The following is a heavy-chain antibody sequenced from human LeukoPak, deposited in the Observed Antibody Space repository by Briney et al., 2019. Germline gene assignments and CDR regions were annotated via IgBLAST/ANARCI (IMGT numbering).Heavy chain of an antibody. V-gene: IGHV1-18*01. CDR3: ARGWDVWGSYRPFDY. Sequence: ASVKVSCKASGYTFTSYGISWVRQAPGQGLEWMGWISAYNGNTNYAQKLQGRVTMTTDTSTSTAYMELRSLRSDDTAVYYCARGWDVWGSYRPFDYWGQGTLVTVSS. CDR1: GYTFTSYG. D-gene: IGHD3-16*02. CDR2: ISAYNGNT. J-gene: IGHJ4*02.